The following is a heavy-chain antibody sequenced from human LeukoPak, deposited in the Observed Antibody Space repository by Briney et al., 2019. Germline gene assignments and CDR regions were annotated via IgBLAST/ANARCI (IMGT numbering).Heavy chain of an antibody. CDR2: INPNSGGT. D-gene: IGHD3-3*01. CDR1: GYTFTGYY. CDR3: ARGYVPNYDFWSGYREFDY. V-gene: IGHV1-2*02. J-gene: IGHJ4*02. Sequence: ASVKVSCKASGYTFTGYYMHWVRQAPGQGLEWMGWINPNSGGTNYAQKFQGRVTMTRDTSISTAYMELSRLRSDDTAVYYCARGYVPNYDFWSGYREFDYWGQGTLVTVSS.